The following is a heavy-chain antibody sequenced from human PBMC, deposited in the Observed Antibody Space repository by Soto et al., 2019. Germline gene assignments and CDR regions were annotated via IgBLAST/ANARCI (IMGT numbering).Heavy chain of an antibody. D-gene: IGHD4-17*01. CDR1: GGSISSYY. J-gene: IGHJ6*02. CDR3: ARAGIDYGGNSFDYYYYGMDV. V-gene: IGHV4-59*01. Sequence: SETLSLTCTVSGGSISSYYWSWIRQPPGKGLEWIGYIYYSGSTNYNPSLKSRVTISVDTSKNQFSLKLSSVTAADTAVYYCARAGIDYGGNSFDYYYYGMDVWGQGTTLTVSS. CDR2: IYYSGST.